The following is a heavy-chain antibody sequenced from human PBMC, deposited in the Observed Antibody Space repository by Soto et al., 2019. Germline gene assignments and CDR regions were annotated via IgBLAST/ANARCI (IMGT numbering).Heavy chain of an antibody. Sequence: SVTLCLTCTVAGGSIISSGYYWGWIRQPPGKGLEWIGCIYHSGSTYYNPSLKSRVTISVDTSKNQFSLKLSSVTAADTAVYYCAIADLPSGYSSSWYDPYYYYGMDVWGQGTTVTVSS. D-gene: IGHD6-13*01. CDR3: AIADLPSGYSSSWYDPYYYYGMDV. CDR1: GGSIISSGYY. CDR2: IYHSGST. V-gene: IGHV4-39*01. J-gene: IGHJ6*02.